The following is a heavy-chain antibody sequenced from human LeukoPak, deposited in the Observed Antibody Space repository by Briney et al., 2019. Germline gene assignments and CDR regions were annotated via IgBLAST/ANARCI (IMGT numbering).Heavy chain of an antibody. V-gene: IGHV3-53*01. CDR3: ARDPIPEF. Sequence: GGSLRLSCAASGFTVSSSYMNWVRQAPGKGLECVSVINSGGTTDYADSVKGRFAISRDNFKNTLYLQMNNLRAEDTAVYYCARDPIPEFWGQGTMVTVFS. CDR1: GFTVSSSY. CDR2: INSGGTT. J-gene: IGHJ3*01. D-gene: IGHD1-14*01.